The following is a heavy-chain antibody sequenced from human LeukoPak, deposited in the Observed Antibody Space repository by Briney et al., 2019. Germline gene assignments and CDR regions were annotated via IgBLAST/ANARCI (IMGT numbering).Heavy chain of an antibody. J-gene: IGHJ5*02. CDR2: IWYDGSNK. CDR3: ARRAWHSSSNRINWFDP. V-gene: IGHV3-33*01. CDR1: GFTFSSYG. D-gene: IGHD6-13*01. Sequence: PGGSLRLSCAASGFTFSSYGMHWVRQAPGKGLEWVAVIWYDGSNKYYADSVKGRFTISRDNSKNTLYLQMNNLRAEDTAVYYCARRAWHSSSNRINWFDPWGQGTLVTVSS.